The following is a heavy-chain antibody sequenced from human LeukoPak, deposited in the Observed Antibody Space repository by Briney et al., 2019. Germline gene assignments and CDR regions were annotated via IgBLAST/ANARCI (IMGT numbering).Heavy chain of an antibody. Sequence: ASVKVSCKASGYTFTSYYMHWVRQAPGEGLEWMGIINPSGGSTSYAQKFQGRVTMTRDTSTSTVYMELSSLRSEDTAVYYCARALTTVTTRGYFDYWGQGTLVTVSS. D-gene: IGHD4-17*01. CDR1: GYTFTSYY. CDR3: ARALTTVTTRGYFDY. CDR2: INPSGGST. V-gene: IGHV1-46*01. J-gene: IGHJ4*02.